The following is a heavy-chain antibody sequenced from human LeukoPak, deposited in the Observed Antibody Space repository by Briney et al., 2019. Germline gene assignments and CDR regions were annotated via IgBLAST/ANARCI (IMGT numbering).Heavy chain of an antibody. CDR3: ASPHPSGSYYPGAFDI. Sequence: SETLSLTCTVSGCSISSSSYYWGWIRQPPGKGLEWIGSIYYSGSTYYNPSLKSRVTISVDTSKNQFSLKLSSVTAADTAVYYCASPHPSGSYYPGAFDIWGQGTMVTVSS. V-gene: IGHV4-39*01. J-gene: IGHJ3*02. CDR2: IYYSGST. D-gene: IGHD1-26*01. CDR1: GCSISSSSYY.